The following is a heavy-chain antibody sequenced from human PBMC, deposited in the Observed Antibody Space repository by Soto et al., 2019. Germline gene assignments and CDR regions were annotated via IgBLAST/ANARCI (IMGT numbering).Heavy chain of an antibody. CDR3: VSRGGFGDLPLAN. D-gene: IGHD3-10*01. V-gene: IGHV3-30*09. CDR1: GFIFSSYS. J-gene: IGHJ4*02. Sequence: QMQLVESGGAVVQPGRSLRLSCAASGFIFSSYSMHWVRQAPGKGLEWVGDISYDGTTKDYAEFVRGRFAISRDNSKITLYMQMNSLIAEDTAMFYCVSRGGFGDLPLANWGQGTLVTVSS. CDR2: ISYDGTTK.